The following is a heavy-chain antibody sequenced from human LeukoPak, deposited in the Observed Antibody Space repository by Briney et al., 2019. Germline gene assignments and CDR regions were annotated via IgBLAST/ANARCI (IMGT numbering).Heavy chain of an antibody. CDR1: GFAFSSYS. CDR3: ERTSSETNY. CDR2: ISSSSSTI. Sequence: HPGGSLRLSCAASGFAFSSYSMNWVRQAPGKGLEWVSYISSSSSTIYYADSVKGRFTIYRDNAKNSLYLQMNSLRAEDTAVYYCERTSSETNYWGQGTLVTVSS. D-gene: IGHD6-6*01. V-gene: IGHV3-48*04. J-gene: IGHJ4*02.